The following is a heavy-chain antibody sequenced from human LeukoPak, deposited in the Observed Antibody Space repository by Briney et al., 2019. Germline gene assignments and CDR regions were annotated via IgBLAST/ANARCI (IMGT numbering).Heavy chain of an antibody. J-gene: IGHJ5*02. CDR2: IYYSGST. CDR3: ARAPGYCSSSCRWIDP. Sequence: SETLSLTCTVSGGSISSGDYYWSWIRQPPGKGLEWIGYIYYSGSTYYNPSLKSRVTISVDTSKNQFSLKLSSVTAADTAVYYCARAPGYCSSSCRWIDPWGQGTLVTVSS. D-gene: IGHD2-2*01. CDR1: GGSISSGDYY. V-gene: IGHV4-30-4*08.